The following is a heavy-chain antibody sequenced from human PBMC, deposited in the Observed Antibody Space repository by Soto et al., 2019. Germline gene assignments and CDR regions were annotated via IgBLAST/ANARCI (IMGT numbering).Heavy chain of an antibody. CDR3: APSLVDTAMAGWGGDYYYGMDV. D-gene: IGHD5-18*01. V-gene: IGHV2-5*02. CDR2: IYWDDDK. Sequence: QITLKESGPTLVKPTQTLTLTCTFSGFSLSTSGVGVGWIRQPPGKALEWLALIYWDDDKRYSPSLKSRLTTTKDPPKTQGGLTRTNMDPVDTATYSCAPSLVDTAMAGWGGDYYYGMDVWGQGTTVTVSS. J-gene: IGHJ6*02. CDR1: GFSLSTSGVG.